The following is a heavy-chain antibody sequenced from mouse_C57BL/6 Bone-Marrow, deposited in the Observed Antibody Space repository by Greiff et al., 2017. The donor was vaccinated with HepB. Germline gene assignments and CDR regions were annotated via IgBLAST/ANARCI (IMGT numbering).Heavy chain of an antibody. CDR1: GYTFTSYW. V-gene: IGHV1-59*01. J-gene: IGHJ4*01. CDR3: ARSAVYYGNYNYAMDY. D-gene: IGHD2-1*01. Sequence: VQLQQPGAELVRPGTSVKLSCKASGYTFTSYWMHWVKQRPGQGLEWIGVIDPSDSYTNYNQKFKGKATLTLDTSSSTAYMQLSSLTSEDSAVYYCARSAVYYGNYNYAMDYWGQGTSVTVSS. CDR2: IDPSDSYT.